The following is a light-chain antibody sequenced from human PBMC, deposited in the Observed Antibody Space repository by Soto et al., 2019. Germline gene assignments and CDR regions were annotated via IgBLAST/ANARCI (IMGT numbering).Light chain of an antibody. CDR3: QHYGTSGT. CDR1: QSVSNNY. V-gene: IGKV3-20*01. Sequence: EIVLTQSPGTLSLSPGERATLSCRASQSVSNNYLAWYQQKPGQAPRLLIYGASNRATGIPDRFSGTGSGTYLTLTISRLEPADFAVYYCQHYGTSGTVGQGTKVDTK. J-gene: IGKJ1*01. CDR2: GAS.